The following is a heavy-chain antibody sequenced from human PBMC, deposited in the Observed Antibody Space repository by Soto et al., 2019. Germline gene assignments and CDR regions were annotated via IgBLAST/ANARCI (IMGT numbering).Heavy chain of an antibody. V-gene: IGHV3-7*03. D-gene: IGHD1-1*01. Sequence: GGSLRLSCAASGINFNDYWMSWVRQAPGKGLEWVANIKEDGSSKYYVDSVKGRFTISRDNAKNSLYLQMNSLRAEDTALYYCDSENWYVFDNWGQGTPVTVSS. CDR2: IKEDGSSK. CDR1: GINFNDYW. CDR3: DSENWYVFDN. J-gene: IGHJ4*02.